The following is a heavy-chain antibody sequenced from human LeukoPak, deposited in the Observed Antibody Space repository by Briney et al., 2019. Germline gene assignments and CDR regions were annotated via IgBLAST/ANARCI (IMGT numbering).Heavy chain of an antibody. Sequence: PGGSLRLSCAASGFTFSSYSMNWVRQAPGKGLVWVSRINSDGSTTTYADSVKGRFTISRDNAKNTVYLQMNSLRAEDTAVYYCARAQSREQQLPFDYWGQGTLVTVSS. CDR1: GFTFSSYS. V-gene: IGHV3-74*01. J-gene: IGHJ4*02. D-gene: IGHD6-13*01. CDR2: INSDGSTT. CDR3: ARAQSREQQLPFDY.